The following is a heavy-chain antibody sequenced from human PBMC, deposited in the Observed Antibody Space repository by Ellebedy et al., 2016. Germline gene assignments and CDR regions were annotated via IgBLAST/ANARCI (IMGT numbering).Heavy chain of an antibody. D-gene: IGHD5-24*01. CDR2: ISSSSDDI. CDR1: GFSFSAYT. Sequence: GESLKISXAASGFSFSAYTMNWVRQAPGKGLEWVSAISSSSDDIYYADSVKGRFTISRDNAKNSVFLQMDSLRAEDTAVYFCARTELTWGQGALATVSS. V-gene: IGHV3-21*01. CDR3: ARTELT. J-gene: IGHJ5*02.